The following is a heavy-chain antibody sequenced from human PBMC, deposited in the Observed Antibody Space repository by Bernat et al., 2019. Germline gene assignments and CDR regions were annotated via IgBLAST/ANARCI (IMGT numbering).Heavy chain of an antibody. CDR3: AKDRSCSSTSCYHYYYGMDV. CDR1: GFTFSSYA. V-gene: IGHV3-30-3*01. D-gene: IGHD2-2*01. CDR2: MSSDGSNK. J-gene: IGHJ6*02. Sequence: QVQLVESGGGVVQPGRSLRLSCAASGFTFSSYAMHWVRQAPGKGLEWVAVMSSDGSNKYYADSVKGRFTISRDNSKNTLYLQMNSLRAEDTAVYYCAKDRSCSSTSCYHYYYGMDVWGQGTTVTVSS.